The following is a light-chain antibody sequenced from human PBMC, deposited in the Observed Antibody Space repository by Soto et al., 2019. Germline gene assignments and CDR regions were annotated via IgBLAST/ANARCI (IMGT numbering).Light chain of an antibody. CDR2: EIS. CDR3: SSYTSSSTLV. V-gene: IGLV2-14*01. CDR1: SSDVGGYNY. J-gene: IGLJ3*02. Sequence: QSVLTQPASVSGSPGQSITISCTGTSSDVGGYNYVSWYQHHPGKAPKLMIYEISNRPSGVSNRFSGSKSGNTASLTISGLQAEDEADYYCSSYTSSSTLVFGGGTEVTVL.